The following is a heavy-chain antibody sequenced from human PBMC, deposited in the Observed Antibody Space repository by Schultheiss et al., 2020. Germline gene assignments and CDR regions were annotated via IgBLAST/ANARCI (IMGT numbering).Heavy chain of an antibody. CDR2: ISYDGSNK. D-gene: IGHD5-12*01. CDR3: AKDYGGGYSFAWLDY. Sequence: SLRLSCAASGFTFSSYVMHWVRQAPGKGLEWVAVISYDGSNKYYADSVKGRFTISRDNSKNTLYLQMSSLTADDTAVYYCAKDYGGGYSFAWLDYWCQGTLVTVSS. V-gene: IGHV3-30*18. CDR1: GFTFSSYV. J-gene: IGHJ4*02.